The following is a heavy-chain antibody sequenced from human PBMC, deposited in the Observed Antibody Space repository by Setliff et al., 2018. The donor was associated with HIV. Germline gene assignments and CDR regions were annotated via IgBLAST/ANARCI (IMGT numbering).Heavy chain of an antibody. CDR3: ARDRGVYCISSSCYSPVDAFDI. CDR1: GYSFTKYV. J-gene: IGHJ3*02. V-gene: IGHV1-3*01. Sequence: ASVKVSCKASGYSFTKYVMHWVRQAPGQRLEWMGWINAGNDNTKYSQKFQGRVTITRDTSANTAYMELSSLRSEDTAVYYCARDRGVYCISSSCYSPVDAFDIWGQGTMVTVSS. CDR2: INAGNDNT. D-gene: IGHD2-2*01.